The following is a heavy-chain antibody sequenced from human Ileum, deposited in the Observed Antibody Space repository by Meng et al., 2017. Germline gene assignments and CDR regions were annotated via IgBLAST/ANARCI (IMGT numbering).Heavy chain of an antibody. V-gene: IGHV4-61*01. CDR3: VRFDFWSGSYCLDY. D-gene: IGHD3-3*01. CDR2: IYYSGST. J-gene: IGHJ4*02. CDR1: SGSVSSGSYY. Sequence: QVQLQESGPGLVRPSETLSLTCTVSSGSVSSGSYYWSWIRQPPGKGLEWIGYIYYSGSTDYNPSLKSRVTISVDTSKNQFSLRLSSVTAADTAVYYCVRFDFWSGSYCLDYWGQGALVTVSS.